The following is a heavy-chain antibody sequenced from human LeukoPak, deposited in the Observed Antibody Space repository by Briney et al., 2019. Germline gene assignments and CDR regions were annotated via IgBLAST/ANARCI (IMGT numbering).Heavy chain of an antibody. Sequence: PGGSLRLSCAASGFTFSNHWMHWVRQAPEKGLIWVSRINQDGSTTDYADSVKGRFTISRDNAKNTLFLQMSSLRAEDTALYFCAREVAATGRYFEYWGRGTLVTVSS. CDR2: INQDGSTT. D-gene: IGHD5-12*01. CDR3: AREVAATGRYFEY. J-gene: IGHJ4*02. CDR1: GFTFSNHW. V-gene: IGHV3-74*01.